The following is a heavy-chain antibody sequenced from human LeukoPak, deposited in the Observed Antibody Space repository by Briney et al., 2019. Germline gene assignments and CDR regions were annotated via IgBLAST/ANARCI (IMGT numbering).Heavy chain of an antibody. V-gene: IGHV4-34*01. D-gene: IGHD5-24*01. CDR2: INHSGST. Sequence: SETLSLTCAVYGGSFSGYYWSWIRQPPGKGLEWIGEINHSGSTNYNPSLKSRVTISVDTSKNQFSLKLSSVTAADTAVYYCARYGQMATILGFSENSFDYWGQGTLVTVSS. CDR3: ARYGQMATILGFSENSFDY. CDR1: GGSFSGYY. J-gene: IGHJ4*02.